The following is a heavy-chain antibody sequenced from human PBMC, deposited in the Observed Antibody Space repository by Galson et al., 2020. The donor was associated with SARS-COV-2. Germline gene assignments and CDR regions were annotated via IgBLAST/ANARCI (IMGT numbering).Heavy chain of an antibody. CDR2: INSDGSST. V-gene: IGHV3-74*01. J-gene: IGHJ6*02. CDR1: GFTFSSYW. CDR3: ARAGNRPYDYVWGTYYYYYYGMDV. D-gene: IGHD3-16*01. Sequence: GESLKISCAASGFTFSSYWMHWVRQAPGKGLVWVSRINSDGSSTSYADSVKGRFTISRDNAKNTLYLQMNSLRAEDTAVYYCARAGNRPYDYVWGTYYYYYYGMDVWGQGTTVTVSS.